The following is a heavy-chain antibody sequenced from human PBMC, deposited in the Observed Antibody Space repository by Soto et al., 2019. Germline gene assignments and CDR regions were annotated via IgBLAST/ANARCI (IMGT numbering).Heavy chain of an antibody. V-gene: IGHV1-18*04. CDR1: GYTFTSYG. CDR2: ITAHNSHT. D-gene: IGHD3-10*01. CDR3: ARGYMGSGNYYGVYDY. Sequence: ASVKVSCKASGYTFTSYGLSWVRQAPGQGLEWMGWITAHNSHTIYAQRLQGRVNMTTDTSTSTAYMDLRSLRSDDTAVYYCARGYMGSGNYYGVYDYWGQGTLVTVSS. J-gene: IGHJ4*02.